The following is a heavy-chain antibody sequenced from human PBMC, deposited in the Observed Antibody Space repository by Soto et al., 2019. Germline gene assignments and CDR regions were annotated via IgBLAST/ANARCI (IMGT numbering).Heavy chain of an antibody. CDR1: GGTFSTNH. CDR3: ARRDSGGFYRYFDS. Sequence: QVQLVQSGAEVKKPGSSVKVSCKASGGTFSTNHISCVRQAPGQGLEWMGGTGSGTGPGNHAQKFQGRLTITVDKSTSTVYMELSSHSSEDTAVYYCARRDSGGFYRYFDSWGQGTLVTVAS. D-gene: IGHD2-15*01. V-gene: IGHV1-69*06. CDR2: TGSGTGPG. J-gene: IGHJ4*02.